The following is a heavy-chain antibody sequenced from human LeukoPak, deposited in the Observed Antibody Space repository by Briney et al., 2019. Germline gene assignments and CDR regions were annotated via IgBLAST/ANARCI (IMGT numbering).Heavy chain of an antibody. J-gene: IGHJ4*02. Sequence: ASVKVSCKASGYTFTGYYMHWVRQAPGQGLEWMGWINPNSGGTNYVQKFQGRVTMTRDTSISTAYMELSRLRSDDTAVYYCARRAPIAVAFFDYWGQGTLVTVSS. D-gene: IGHD6-19*01. CDR2: INPNSGGT. V-gene: IGHV1-2*02. CDR3: ARRAPIAVAFFDY. CDR1: GYTFTGYY.